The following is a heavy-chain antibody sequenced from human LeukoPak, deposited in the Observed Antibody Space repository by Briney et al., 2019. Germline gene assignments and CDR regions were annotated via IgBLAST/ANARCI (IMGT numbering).Heavy chain of an antibody. V-gene: IGHV3-74*01. D-gene: IGHD6-13*01. CDR2: INSDGSST. Sequence: GGSLRLSCAASGFTFSTYWMHWVRQAPGKGPVWVSRINSDGSSTSYADSVKGRFTISRDNAKNTLYLQMNSLRAEDTAVYYCARWASSTWYYGMDVWGQGTTVTVSS. CDR3: ARWASSTWYYGMDV. CDR1: GFTFSTYW. J-gene: IGHJ6*02.